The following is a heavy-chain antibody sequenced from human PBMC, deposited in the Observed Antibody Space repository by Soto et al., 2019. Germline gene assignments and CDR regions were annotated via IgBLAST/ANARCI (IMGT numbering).Heavy chain of an antibody. CDR2: IYRGVGT. V-gene: IGHV4-30-2*01. Sequence: SETLSVTWAVSGGSISSGDCSWSCIRQRPGKVREGIWCIYRGVGTYYNPSLKGRDTIAVDRTKNQFSLKLSSVTAADTAVYYCARVPDRWGQGTLVTVSS. J-gene: IGHJ5*02. CDR1: GGSISSGDCS. D-gene: IGHD2-2*01. CDR3: ARVPDR.